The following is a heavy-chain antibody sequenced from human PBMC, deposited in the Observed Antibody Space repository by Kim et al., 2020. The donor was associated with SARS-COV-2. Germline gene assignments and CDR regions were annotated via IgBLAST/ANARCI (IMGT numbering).Heavy chain of an antibody. J-gene: IGHJ4*02. V-gene: IGHV3-33*03. Sequence: GNGRFTISRDKSKTTLYLQMNNLGAEDTAVYYCAKERRKYCSGGSCHLEYWGQGTLVTVSS. D-gene: IGHD2-15*01. CDR3: AKERRKYCSGGSCHLEY.